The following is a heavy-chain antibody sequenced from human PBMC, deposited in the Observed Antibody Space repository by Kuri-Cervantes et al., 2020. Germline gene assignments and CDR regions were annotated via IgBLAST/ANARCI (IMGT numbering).Heavy chain of an antibody. D-gene: IGHD6-25*01. J-gene: IGHJ4*02. V-gene: IGHV4-39*07. CDR3: ARVVRRGIAALYY. Sequence: CTVSGGSISSYYWGWIRQPPGKGLEWLGSFYHSENTYYNPSLKSRVTISVDTSKNQFSLKLSSVAAADTAVYYCARVVRRGIAALYYWGQGTLVTVSS. CDR1: GGSISSYY. CDR2: FYHSENT.